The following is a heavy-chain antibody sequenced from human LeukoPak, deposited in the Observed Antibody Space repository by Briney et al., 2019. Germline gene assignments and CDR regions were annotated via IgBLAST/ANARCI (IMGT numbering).Heavy chain of an antibody. D-gene: IGHD1-20*01. J-gene: IGHJ5*02. CDR1: GGSISSGGYY. CDR2: IYYSGGT. Sequence: SQTLSLTCTVSGGSISSGGYYWSWIRQHPGKGLEWIGYIYYSGGTYYNPSLKSRVTISVDTSKNQFSLKLSSVTAADTAVYYCARGDNWNDGWFDPWGQGTLVTVSS. V-gene: IGHV4-31*03. CDR3: ARGDNWNDGWFDP.